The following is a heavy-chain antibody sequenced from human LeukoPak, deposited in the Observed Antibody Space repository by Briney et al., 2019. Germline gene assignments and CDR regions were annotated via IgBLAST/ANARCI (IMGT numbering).Heavy chain of an antibody. CDR1: GFTVSNNY. V-gene: IGHV3-66*01. D-gene: IGHD3-10*01. CDR3: ARGLYGSGTGDY. Sequence: GGSLRLSCAASGFTVSNNYMSWVRQAPGKGLEWVSVIYSGGSTHYADSVKGRFTISRDNSKNTVDLQMNSLRAEDTAVYFCARGLYGSGTGDYWAWEPWSPSPQ. J-gene: IGHJ4*02. CDR2: IYSGGST.